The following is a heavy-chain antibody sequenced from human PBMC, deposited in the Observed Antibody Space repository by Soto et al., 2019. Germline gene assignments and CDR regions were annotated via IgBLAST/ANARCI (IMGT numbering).Heavy chain of an antibody. V-gene: IGHV2-70*01. CDR2: IDWDDDK. D-gene: IGHD4-4*01. CDR1: GFSLSTSGMC. CDR3: ARIYSNCRYNWFDP. J-gene: IGHJ5*02. Sequence: GSGPTLVNPTQTLTLTCTFSGFSLSTSGMCVSWIRQPPGKALEWLALIDWDDDKYYSTSLKTRLTISKDTSKNQVVLTMTNMDPVDTATYYCARIYSNCRYNWFDPWGQGTLVTVSS.